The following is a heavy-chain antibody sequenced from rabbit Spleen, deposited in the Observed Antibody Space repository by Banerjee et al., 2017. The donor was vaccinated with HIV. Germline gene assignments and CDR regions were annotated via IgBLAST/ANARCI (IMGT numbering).Heavy chain of an antibody. CDR2: IYSAIHYT. V-gene: IGHV1S45*01. J-gene: IGHJ3*01. D-gene: IGHD4-1*01. CDR1: GFSFSSGYD. Sequence: QEQLAESGGGLVQPVGSLTLTCTASGFSFSSGYDMCWVRQAPGKGLEWIGYIYSAIHYTYYASWAKGRFTISKTSSTTVTLQMTSLTVADTATYFCARVSETSGWGEDLWGQGTLVTVS. CDR3: ARVSETSGWGEDL.